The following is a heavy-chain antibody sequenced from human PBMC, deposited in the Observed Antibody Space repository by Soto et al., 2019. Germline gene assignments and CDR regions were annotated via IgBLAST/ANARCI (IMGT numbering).Heavy chain of an antibody. D-gene: IGHD3-10*01. Sequence: QVQLQESGPGLVKHSETLSLTCTVSGGSISSYYWSWIRQPPGKGLEWIGYIYYSGSTNYNPSLKSRVTISVDTSKNQFSLKLSSVPAADTAVYYGAGRGRGGCGKILSYFDYWGQGTLVTVSS. J-gene: IGHJ4*02. CDR3: AGRGRGGCGKILSYFDY. CDR2: IYYSGST. CDR1: GGSISSYY. V-gene: IGHV4-59*08.